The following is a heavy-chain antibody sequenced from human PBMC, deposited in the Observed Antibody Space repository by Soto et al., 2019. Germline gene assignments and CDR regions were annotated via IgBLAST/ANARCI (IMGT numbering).Heavy chain of an antibody. CDR1: GFPFSSYG. CDR2: ISDDGSKE. Sequence: SVGGVVQPGRSLRLSCAASGFPFSSYGMHWVRQVPGKGLEWAAVISDDGSKEWYADSVKGRFIISRDNSENTLALQMYSLRSEDTAVYYCARGEGIAVDWGQGTLVTVSS. CDR3: ARGEGIAVD. J-gene: IGHJ4*02. D-gene: IGHD6-19*01. V-gene: IGHV3-30*03.